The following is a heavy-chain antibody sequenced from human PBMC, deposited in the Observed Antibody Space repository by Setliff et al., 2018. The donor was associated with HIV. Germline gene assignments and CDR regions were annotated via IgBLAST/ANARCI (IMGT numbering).Heavy chain of an antibody. V-gene: IGHV3-7*01. CDR2: MKQDGSEK. D-gene: IGHD3-10*01. CDR3: ASVLRYYGSGSYPFGY. Sequence: PGGSLRLSCAASGFTFSTYWMSWVRQAPGKGLEWVANMKQDGSEKYYVDSVKGRFTISRDNAKNSLYLQMNSLRAEDTAVYYCASVLRYYGSGSYPFGYWGQGTLVTVSS. CDR1: GFTFSTYW. J-gene: IGHJ4*02.